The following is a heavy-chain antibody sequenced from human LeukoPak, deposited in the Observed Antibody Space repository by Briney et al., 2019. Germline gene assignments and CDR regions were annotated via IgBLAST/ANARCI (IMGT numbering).Heavy chain of an antibody. CDR1: GFTFSSNA. CDR3: ARDLSWGSYTS. CDR2: ISGSGGST. J-gene: IGHJ4*02. V-gene: IGHV3-23*01. D-gene: IGHD3-16*01. Sequence: GGSLRLSCAASGFTFSSNAMSWVRQALGKGLEWVSAISGSGGSTYYADSVKGRFTISRDNSKNTLYLHMNSLSAEDTAVYYCARDLSWGSYTSWGQGTLVTVSS.